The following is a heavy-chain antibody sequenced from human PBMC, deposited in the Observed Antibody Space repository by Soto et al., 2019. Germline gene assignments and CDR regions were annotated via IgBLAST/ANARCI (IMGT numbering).Heavy chain of an antibody. Sequence: GGSLRLSCAASGFTFSSYAMHWVRQAPGKGLEWVAVISCDGSNKYYADSVKGRFTISRDNSKNTLYLQMNSLRAEDTAVYYCARVPPPGYSGYDKYYFDYWGQGTLVTVSS. CDR2: ISCDGSNK. D-gene: IGHD5-12*01. CDR1: GFTFSSYA. V-gene: IGHV3-30-3*01. CDR3: ARVPPPGYSGYDKYYFDY. J-gene: IGHJ4*02.